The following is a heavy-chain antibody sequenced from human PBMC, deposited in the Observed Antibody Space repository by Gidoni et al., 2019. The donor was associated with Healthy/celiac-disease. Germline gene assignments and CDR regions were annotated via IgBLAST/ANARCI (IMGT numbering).Heavy chain of an antibody. CDR1: GFTFSSYA. J-gene: IGHJ4*02. CDR2: ISYDGSNK. Sequence: VQLVESGGGVVQPGRSLRLSCAASGFTFSSYAMHLVRQAPGKGLEWVSVISYDGSNKYYADSVKGRFTISRDNSKNTLYLQMNSLRAEDTAVYYCARVFLEDDYWGQGTLVTVSS. D-gene: IGHD3-3*01. CDR3: ARVFLEDDY. V-gene: IGHV3-30-3*01.